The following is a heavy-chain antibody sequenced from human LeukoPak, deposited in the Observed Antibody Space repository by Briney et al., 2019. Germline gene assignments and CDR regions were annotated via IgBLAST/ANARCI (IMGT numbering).Heavy chain of an antibody. J-gene: IGHJ5*02. CDR2: ISGSSRST. CDR3: AKDPPLASSTPLNWFDP. Sequence: GGSLRLSCAASGFTFHNNGMSWVRQAPGKGLEWVSAISGSSRSTYHADSVKGRFTISRDNSKNTLYLQMNSLRAEDTAVYYCAKDPPLASSTPLNWFDPWGQGTLVTVSS. V-gene: IGHV3-23*01. CDR1: GFTFHNNG. D-gene: IGHD2-2*01.